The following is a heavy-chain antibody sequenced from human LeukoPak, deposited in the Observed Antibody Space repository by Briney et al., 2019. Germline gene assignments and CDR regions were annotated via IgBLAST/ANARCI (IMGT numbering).Heavy chain of an antibody. CDR1: GFTFSSYA. CDR2: ISYDGSNK. V-gene: IGHV3-30*04. D-gene: IGHD3-22*01. CDR3: ARGGRSYYDSSGYYHNYYYYMDV. Sequence: PGGTLRLSCAASGFTFSSYAMHWVRQAPGKGLEWVAVISYDGSNKYYADSVKGRFTISRDNSKNTLYLQMNSLRAEDTAVYYCARGGRSYYDSSGYYHNYYYYMDVWGKGTTVTVSS. J-gene: IGHJ6*03.